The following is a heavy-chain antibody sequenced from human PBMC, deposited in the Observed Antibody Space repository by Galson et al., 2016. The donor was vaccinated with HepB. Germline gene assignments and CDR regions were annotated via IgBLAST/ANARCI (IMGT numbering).Heavy chain of an antibody. CDR2: INPFGGIT. CDR3: ARVPQRVGYNDGIFDY. Sequence: SVKVSCKASGYSFTKYFMHWVRQAPGQGLEWMGEINPFGGITTYAQKFQGRVSMTSDTSTSTVCMELSSLRSEDTAVYYCARVPQRVGYNDGIFDYWGQGTLVTVSS. V-gene: IGHV1-46*03. J-gene: IGHJ4*02. CDR1: GYSFTKYF. D-gene: IGHD5-24*01.